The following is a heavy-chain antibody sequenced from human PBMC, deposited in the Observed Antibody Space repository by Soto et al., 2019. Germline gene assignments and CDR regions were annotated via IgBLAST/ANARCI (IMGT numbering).Heavy chain of an antibody. CDR3: ARDLRGYGSGSWTWFDP. J-gene: IGHJ5*02. D-gene: IGHD3-10*01. CDR2: IYYSGST. V-gene: IGHV4-30-4*01. CDR1: GGSISSGDYY. Sequence: PSETLSLTCAVSGGSISSGDYYWSWIRQPPGKGLEWIGYIYYSGSTYYNPSLKSRVTISVDTSKNQFSLKLSSVTAADTAVYYCARDLRGYGSGSWTWFDPWGQGTQVTVSS.